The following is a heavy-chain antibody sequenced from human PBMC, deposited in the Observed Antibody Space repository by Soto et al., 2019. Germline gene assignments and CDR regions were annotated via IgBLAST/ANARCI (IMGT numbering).Heavy chain of an antibody. J-gene: IGHJ5*02. CDR3: VRAQFYSGSGNYNNLMFDA. Sequence: SETLSLTCAVSGGSIGGVGYSWSWIRQPPGGGLEWIGYMYHSGTFLKSPSLKTRLTMSLDMSKNQFSLTLNSMTAADTAVYFCVRAQFYSGSGNYNNLMFDACDQVSQSTVSS. CDR2: MYHSGTF. V-gene: IGHV4-30-2*01. D-gene: IGHD3-10*01. CDR1: GGSIGGVGYS.